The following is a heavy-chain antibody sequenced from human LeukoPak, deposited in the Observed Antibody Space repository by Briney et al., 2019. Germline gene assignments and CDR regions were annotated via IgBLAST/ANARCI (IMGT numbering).Heavy chain of an antibody. V-gene: IGHV4-30-4*08. CDR3: ARGGLVGWLQSVFDY. CDR1: GGSITSYY. CDR2: IYYSGST. Sequence: SETLSLTCTVSGGSITSYYWNWIRQPPGKGLEWIGYIYYSGSTYYNPSLKSRVTISVDTSKNQFSLKLSSVTAADTAVYYCARGGLVGWLQSVFDYWGQGTLVTVSS. J-gene: IGHJ4*02. D-gene: IGHD5-24*01.